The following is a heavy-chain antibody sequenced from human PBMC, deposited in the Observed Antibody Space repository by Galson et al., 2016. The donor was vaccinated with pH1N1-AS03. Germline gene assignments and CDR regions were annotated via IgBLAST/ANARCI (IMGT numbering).Heavy chain of an antibody. CDR3: ARGKNTGFDY. Sequence: CAISGDSVSGSRGVAWNWIRQSPSRGLEWLGRTFYWSKWSNDYAESVKSRITIDPDTSNNQFSLHLNSVTPEDTAIYLCARGKNTGFDYWGQGTPVTVSS. V-gene: IGHV6-1*01. J-gene: IGHJ4*02. CDR1: GDSVSGSRGVA. CDR2: TFYWSKWSN.